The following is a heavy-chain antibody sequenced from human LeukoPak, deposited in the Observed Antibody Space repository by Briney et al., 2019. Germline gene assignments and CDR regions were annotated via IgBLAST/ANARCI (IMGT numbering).Heavy chain of an antibody. D-gene: IGHD2-8*01. J-gene: IGHJ4*02. CDR2: INAGNGNT. Sequence: ASVKVSCKASGYTFTSYAMHWVRQAPGQRLEWMGWINAGNGNTKYSQEFQGRVTITRDTSISTAYMELSRLRSDDTAVYYCARADPIMVDFDYWGQGTLVTVSS. V-gene: IGHV1-3*01. CDR1: GYTFTSYA. CDR3: ARADPIMVDFDY.